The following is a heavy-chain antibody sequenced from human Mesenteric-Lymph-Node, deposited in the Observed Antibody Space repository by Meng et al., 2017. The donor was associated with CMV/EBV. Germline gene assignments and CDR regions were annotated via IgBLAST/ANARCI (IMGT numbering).Heavy chain of an antibody. D-gene: IGHD3-10*01. CDR1: GDSISGSIYY. J-gene: IGHJ4*02. Sequence: SETLSLTCTVSGDSISGSIYYWAWIRQPRGKGLEWIGSIYYSGNTYYNPSLKSRVTILVDTSKNQFSLRLSSVTAADTAVYYCARGGDYGSGSYNGGDYWGQGTLVTVSS. V-gene: IGHV4-39*07. CDR3: ARGGDYGSGSYNGGDY. CDR2: IYYSGNT.